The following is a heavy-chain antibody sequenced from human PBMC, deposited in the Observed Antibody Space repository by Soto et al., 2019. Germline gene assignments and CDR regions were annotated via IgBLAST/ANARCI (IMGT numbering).Heavy chain of an antibody. CDR3: AREPTGTAGFDY. D-gene: IGHD2-21*02. Sequence: QVQMVQSGAEVKKPGASVKVSCKASGHTFTGHHMHWVRQAPGQGLEWMGLIDLDIGDTKYAQKFQCRVTSTSDTSITTAYMELRVLRSDDTAVYYCAREPTGTAGFDYWGQGTLVTVSS. V-gene: IGHV1-2*02. CDR2: IDLDIGDT. J-gene: IGHJ4*02. CDR1: GHTFTGHH.